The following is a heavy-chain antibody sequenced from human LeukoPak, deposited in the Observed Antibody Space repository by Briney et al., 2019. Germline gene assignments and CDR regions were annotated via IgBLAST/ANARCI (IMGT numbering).Heavy chain of an antibody. J-gene: IGHJ4*02. Sequence: GGSLRLSCAASGFTFSSYAMSWVRQAPGKGLEWVSAISGSGGSTYYADSVKGRFTISRDNSKNTLYLQMNSLRAEDTAVYYCARGYSSSWYETNFDYWGQGTLGTVSS. V-gene: IGHV3-23*01. CDR2: ISGSGGST. D-gene: IGHD6-13*01. CDR1: GFTFSSYA. CDR3: ARGYSSSWYETNFDY.